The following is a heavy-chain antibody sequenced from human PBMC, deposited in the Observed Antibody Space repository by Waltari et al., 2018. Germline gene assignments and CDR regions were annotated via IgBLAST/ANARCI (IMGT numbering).Heavy chain of an antibody. J-gene: IGHJ4*02. CDR1: GYTFTSYD. V-gene: IGHV1-8*01. CDR3: ARVKAAAGTLWAFRRVFDY. Sequence: QVQLVQSGAEVKKPGASVTVSCQASGYTFTSYDLNWVRPATGHGLEWMGWMNPNSGNTGDAQKFQGRVTMTRNTSISTAYMELSSLRSEDTAVYYCARVKAAAGTLWAFRRVFDYWGQGTLVTVSS. CDR2: MNPNSGNT. D-gene: IGHD6-13*01.